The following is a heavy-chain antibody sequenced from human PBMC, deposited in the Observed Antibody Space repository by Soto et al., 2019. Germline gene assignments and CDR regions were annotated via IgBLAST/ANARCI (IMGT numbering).Heavy chain of an antibody. J-gene: IGHJ5*02. CDR2: IYSSGST. CDR3: ARELFGRSVWFDP. D-gene: IGHD3-10*01. Sequence: SETLSLTCTVSGGSISNSYWSWIRLSPGKGLEWIGYIYSSGSTNYNPSLESRVTISVDTSKNQFSLKLSSLTAADTAVYYCARELFGRSVWFDPWGQGTLVTVSS. CDR1: GGSISNSY. V-gene: IGHV4-59*01.